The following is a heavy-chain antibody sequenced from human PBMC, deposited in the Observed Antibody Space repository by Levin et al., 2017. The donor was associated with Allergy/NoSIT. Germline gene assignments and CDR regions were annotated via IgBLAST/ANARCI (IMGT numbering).Heavy chain of an antibody. D-gene: IGHD6-13*01. CDR1: GFSLSTSGMS. J-gene: IGHJ4*02. Sequence: QTLSLTCTFSGFSLSTSGMSVSWIRQPPGKALEWLARIDWDYDKYYSTSLNTRLTISEDSSKNQVVLTMTNMDPVDTATYYCARMPIAAGGKYFEYWGQGTLVTVSS. CDR3: ARMPIAAGGKYFEY. V-gene: IGHV2-70*11. CDR2: IDWDYDK.